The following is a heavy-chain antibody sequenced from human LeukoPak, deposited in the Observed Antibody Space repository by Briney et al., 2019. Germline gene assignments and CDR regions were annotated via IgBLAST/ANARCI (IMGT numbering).Heavy chain of an antibody. Sequence: PGGTLRLSCVASGFTFSSYGMHWVRQAPGKGLEWVAFIRYDGSNKYYADSVKGRFTISRDNSKNTLYLQMNSLRAEDTAVYYCAKDTHYYDSSGYYYFDYWGQGTLVTVSS. CDR3: AKDTHYYDSSGYYYFDY. V-gene: IGHV3-30*02. CDR2: IRYDGSNK. CDR1: GFTFSSYG. D-gene: IGHD3-22*01. J-gene: IGHJ4*02.